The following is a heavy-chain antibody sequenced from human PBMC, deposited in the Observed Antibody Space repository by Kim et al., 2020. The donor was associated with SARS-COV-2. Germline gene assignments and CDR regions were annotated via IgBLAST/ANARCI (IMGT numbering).Heavy chain of an antibody. CDR3: ARMARIAVAADFDY. D-gene: IGHD6-19*01. CDR1: GFSLTASGMC. Sequence: SGPTLVKPTQTLTLTCTFSGFSLTASGMCVSWIRQPPGKALEWLARIDWDGDTYYSTSLKTRLTISKDTSKNQVVLTMTNMDPVDTATYYCARMARIAVAADFDYWGQGTLVTVSS. V-gene: IGHV2-70*11. CDR2: IDWDGDT. J-gene: IGHJ4*02.